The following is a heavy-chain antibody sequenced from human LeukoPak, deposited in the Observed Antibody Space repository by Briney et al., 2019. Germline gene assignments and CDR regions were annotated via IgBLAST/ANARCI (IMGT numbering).Heavy chain of an antibody. CDR1: GYTFTSYY. J-gene: IGHJ4*02. D-gene: IGHD6-19*01. V-gene: IGHV1-69*04. CDR3: ARDSSGWYYFDY. CDR2: IIPILGIA. Sequence: GASVKVSCKASGYTFTSYYMHWVRQAPGQGLEWMGRIIPILGIANYAQKFQGRVTITADKSTSTAYMELSSLRSEDTAVYYCARDSSGWYYFDYWGQGTLVTVSS.